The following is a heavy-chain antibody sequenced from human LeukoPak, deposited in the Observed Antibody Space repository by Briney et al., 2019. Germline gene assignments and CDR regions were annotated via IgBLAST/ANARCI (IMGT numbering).Heavy chain of an antibody. Sequence: GGSLRLSCAASGFTFSSYEMNWVRQAPGKGLEWVSYISSSGSTIYYADSVKGRFTISRDNAKNSLYLQMNSLRAEDTALYYCARDTKMLGGWYNFDYWGQGTLVTVSS. CDR3: ARDTKMLGGWYNFDY. CDR1: GFTFSSYE. V-gene: IGHV3-48*03. CDR2: ISSSGSTI. D-gene: IGHD6-19*01. J-gene: IGHJ4*02.